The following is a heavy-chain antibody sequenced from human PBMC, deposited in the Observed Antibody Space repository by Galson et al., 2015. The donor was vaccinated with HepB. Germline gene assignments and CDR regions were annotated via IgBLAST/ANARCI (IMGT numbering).Heavy chain of an antibody. CDR1: GFTFDDYA. D-gene: IGHD3-3*01. Sequence: SLRLSCAASGFTFDDYAMHWVRQAPGKGLEWVSGISWNSGSIGYADSVKGRFTISRDNAKNSLYLQMNSLRAEGTALYYCAKVGGFLERSYYMDVWGKGTTVTVSS. CDR3: AKVGGFLERSYYMDV. V-gene: IGHV3-9*01. J-gene: IGHJ6*03. CDR2: ISWNSGSI.